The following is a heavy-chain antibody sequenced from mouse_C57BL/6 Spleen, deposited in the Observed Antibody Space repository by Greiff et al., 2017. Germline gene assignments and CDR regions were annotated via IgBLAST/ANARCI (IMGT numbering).Heavy chain of an antibody. V-gene: IGHV1-15*01. CDR1: GYTFTDYE. D-gene: IGHD2-4*01. CDR3: TREKYDYDDPRGYFDV. Sequence: QVQLQQSGAELVRPRASVTLSCKASGYTFTDYEMHWVKQTPVHGLEWIGAIDPETGGTAYNQKFKGKAILTADKSSSTAYMELRSLTSEDSAVYYCTREKYDYDDPRGYFDVWGTGTTVTVSS. CDR2: IDPETGGT. J-gene: IGHJ1*03.